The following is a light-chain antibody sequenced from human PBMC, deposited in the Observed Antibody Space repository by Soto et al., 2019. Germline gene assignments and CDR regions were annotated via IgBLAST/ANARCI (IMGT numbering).Light chain of an antibody. CDR3: QQYGSSPWA. V-gene: IGKV3-20*01. CDR1: QSVRNNY. J-gene: IGKJ1*01. CDR2: GAS. Sequence: EIVLTQSPGNLSLSPGERATLSCRASQSVRNNYLAWHQHKPGQAPRLLIYGASTRATGIPGRFSGSGSGTDFTLTISRLEAEDFAVYYCQQYGSSPWALGQGTKVEIK.